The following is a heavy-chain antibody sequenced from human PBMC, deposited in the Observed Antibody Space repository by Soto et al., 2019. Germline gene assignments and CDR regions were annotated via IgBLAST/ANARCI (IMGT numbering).Heavy chain of an antibody. Sequence: EASVKVSCKASGYTFTSYYMHWVRQAPGQRLEWMGIINPSGGSTSYAQKLQGRVTMTRDTSTSTVYMELSSLRSEDTAVYYCARDLSTDIVLMVPWGMDVWGKGTTVTVSS. V-gene: IGHV1-46*03. J-gene: IGHJ6*03. D-gene: IGHD2-8*01. CDR3: ARDLSTDIVLMVPWGMDV. CDR1: GYTFTSYY. CDR2: INPSGGST.